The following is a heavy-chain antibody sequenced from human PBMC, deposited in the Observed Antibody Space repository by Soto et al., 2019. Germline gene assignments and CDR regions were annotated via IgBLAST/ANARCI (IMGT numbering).Heavy chain of an antibody. CDR1: GFTVSSNY. CDR2: IYSGGST. J-gene: IGHJ6*02. CDR3: ARDRQTTDGMDV. V-gene: IGHV3-66*01. D-gene: IGHD4-17*01. Sequence: EVQLVESGGGLVQPGGSLRLSCAASGFTVSSNYMSWVRQAPGKGLEWVSVIYSGGSTYYAGSVKGRFPISRDNSKNTLYLPMNSLRAEDTAVYYCARDRQTTDGMDVWGQGTTVTVSS.